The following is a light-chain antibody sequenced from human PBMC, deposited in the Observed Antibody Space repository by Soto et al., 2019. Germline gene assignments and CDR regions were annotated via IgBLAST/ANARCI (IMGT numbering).Light chain of an antibody. V-gene: IGLV1-44*01. CDR2: SNN. CDR3: AAWDDSLNGYVV. Sequence: QSVLTQPPSASGTPGQRVTISCSGSSSNIGRNTVNWYQQLPGMAPKLLIYSNNHRPSGVPDRFSGSNSGTSASLAISGLQSEDEADYYCAAWDDSLNGYVVFGGGTKLTVL. CDR1: SSNIGRNT. J-gene: IGLJ2*01.